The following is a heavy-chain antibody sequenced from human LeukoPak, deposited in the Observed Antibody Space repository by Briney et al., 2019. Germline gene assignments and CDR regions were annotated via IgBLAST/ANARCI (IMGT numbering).Heavy chain of an antibody. CDR3: ARVAQWLAAYYYYGMDV. J-gene: IGHJ6*02. Sequence: GGSLRLSCAASGFTFSSYGMHWVRQAPGKGLEWVAVISYDGSNKYYADSVKGRFAISRDNSKNTLYLQMNSLRAEDTAVYYCARVAQWLAAYYYYGMDVWGQGTTVTVSS. CDR1: GFTFSSYG. D-gene: IGHD6-19*01. CDR2: ISYDGSNK. V-gene: IGHV3-30*19.